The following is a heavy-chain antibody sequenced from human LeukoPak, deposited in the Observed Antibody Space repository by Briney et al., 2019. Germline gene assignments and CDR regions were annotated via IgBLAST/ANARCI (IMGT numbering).Heavy chain of an antibody. V-gene: IGHV3-7*03. CDR1: GFTFSSYC. J-gene: IGHJ5*02. Sequence: GGSLRLSCAASGFTFSSYCMSWVRQAPGKGLEWVANIKQDGSEKYYVDSVKGRFTISRDNAKNTLYLQMNSLRAEDTAVYYCAKATNNWFDPWGQGTLVTVSS. CDR3: AKATNNWFDP. CDR2: IKQDGSEK.